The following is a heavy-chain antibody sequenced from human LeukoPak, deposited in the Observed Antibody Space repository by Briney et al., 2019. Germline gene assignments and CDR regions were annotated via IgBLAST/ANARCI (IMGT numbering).Heavy chain of an antibody. CDR3: AREGPGGLLWFGAHADY. D-gene: IGHD3-10*01. J-gene: IGHJ4*02. CDR1: GYTFINYG. CDR2: ISAYNGNT. V-gene: IGHV1-18*01. Sequence: GASVKVSCKASGYTFINYGISWVRQAPGQGLEWMGWISAYNGNTNYAQKLQGRVTMTTDTSTSTAYMELRSLRSDDTAVYYCAREGPGGLLWFGAHADYWGQGTLDTVSS.